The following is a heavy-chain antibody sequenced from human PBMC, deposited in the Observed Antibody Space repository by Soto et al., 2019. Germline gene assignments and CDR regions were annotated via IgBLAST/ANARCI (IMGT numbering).Heavy chain of an antibody. D-gene: IGHD3-3*01. V-gene: IGHV4-59*08. CDR2: IYYSGST. CDR3: ARHVPIYDFWSGYPYYYMDV. J-gene: IGHJ6*03. Sequence: SETLSLPCTVSGGSIRSYYWGWIRQPPGKGLGWIGYIYYSGSTNYNPSLKSRVTISVDTSKNQFSLKLSSVTAADTAVYYCARHVPIYDFWSGYPYYYMDVWGKGTTVTVSS. CDR1: GGSIRSYY.